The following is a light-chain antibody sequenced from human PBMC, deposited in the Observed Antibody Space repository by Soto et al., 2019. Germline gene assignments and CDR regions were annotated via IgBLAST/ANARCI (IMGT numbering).Light chain of an antibody. CDR2: AAS. Sequence: SQLTQSPSSLSASLGDTVIITCRASQGISNYLAWYQQKPGKVPKLLIYAASTLQSGVPSRFSGSGSGTNFTLTISSLQPEDVATYYCQKYNSAPHTFGGGTKVDIK. CDR3: QKYNSAPHT. V-gene: IGKV1-27*01. CDR1: QGISNY. J-gene: IGKJ4*01.